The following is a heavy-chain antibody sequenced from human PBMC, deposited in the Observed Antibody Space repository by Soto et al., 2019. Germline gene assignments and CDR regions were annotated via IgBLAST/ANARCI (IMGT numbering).Heavy chain of an antibody. V-gene: IGHV4-4*07. D-gene: IGHD2-2*02. CDR1: GGSISSYY. Sequence: SETLSLTCTVSGGSISSYYWSWIRQPAGKGLEWIGRIYTSGSTNYNPSLKSRVTMSVDTSKNQFSLRLSSVTAADTAVYYCARGYCSSTSCYNAFDIWGQGTMVTVSS. CDR2: IYTSGST. J-gene: IGHJ3*02. CDR3: ARGYCSSTSCYNAFDI.